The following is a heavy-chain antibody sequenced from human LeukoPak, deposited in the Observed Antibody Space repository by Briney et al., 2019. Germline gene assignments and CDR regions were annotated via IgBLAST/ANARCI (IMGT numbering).Heavy chain of an antibody. Sequence: PGGSLRLSCAASGFTFSSYGIHWVRQTPGKGLEWMSLISYEGSDKYYADSVKGRFTISRDNSKNTLFLQMNSLRPEDTAVYYCVKDSTHCSGGSCYGGDYWGQGTLVTVSS. CDR3: VKDSTHCSGGSCYGGDY. V-gene: IGHV3-30*18. J-gene: IGHJ4*02. CDR2: ISYEGSDK. D-gene: IGHD2-15*01. CDR1: GFTFSSYG.